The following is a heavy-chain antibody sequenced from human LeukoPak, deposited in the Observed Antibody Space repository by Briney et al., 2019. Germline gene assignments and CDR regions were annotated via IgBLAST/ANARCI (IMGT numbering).Heavy chain of an antibody. V-gene: IGHV1-18*01. Sequence: ASVKVSCKASGYTFTSYGISGVRQAPGQGREGMGWISAYNGNTNYAQKLQGRVTMTTDTSTSTAYMELRSLRSDDTVVYYCARDLYDFWSGYLAVYYYYGMDVWGQGTTVTVSS. CDR2: ISAYNGNT. D-gene: IGHD3-3*01. J-gene: IGHJ6*02. CDR1: GYTFTSYG. CDR3: ARDLYDFWSGYLAVYYYYGMDV.